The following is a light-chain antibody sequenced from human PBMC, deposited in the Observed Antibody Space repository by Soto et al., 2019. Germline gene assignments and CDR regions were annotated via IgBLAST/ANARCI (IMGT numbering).Light chain of an antibody. CDR3: QYLNSFPLT. CDR1: QSISNY. CDR2: FAS. J-gene: IGKJ4*01. Sequence: IQLTQSPSSLSASVGDRVTITCRASQSISNYLAWYQQKPRKAPTRLLYFASTFQAGVPSRFSGSGSGTDFSLTISSLQPEDVATYYCQYLNSFPLTFGGGTKVEIK. V-gene: IGKV1-9*01.